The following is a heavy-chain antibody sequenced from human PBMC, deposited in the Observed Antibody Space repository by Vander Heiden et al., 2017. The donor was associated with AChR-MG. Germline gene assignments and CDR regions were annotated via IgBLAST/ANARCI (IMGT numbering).Heavy chain of an antibody. CDR3: ARSGLIVHANGDY. Sequence: EVQLLESGGGLVQPGGSLRLSCAASGFTFSSDWMGWVRQAPGKGLEWVANIKQDGSEKYYVDSVKGRFTISRDNAKNSLYLQMNSLRAEDTAVYYCARSGLIVHANGDYWGQGTLVTVSS. J-gene: IGHJ4*02. CDR1: GFTFSSDW. V-gene: IGHV3-7*01. D-gene: IGHD3-16*02. CDR2: IKQDGSEK.